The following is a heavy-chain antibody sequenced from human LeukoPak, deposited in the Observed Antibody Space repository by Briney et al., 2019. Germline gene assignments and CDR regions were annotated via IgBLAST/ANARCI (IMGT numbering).Heavy chain of an antibody. Sequence: SEALSLTCTVSGGSISSYYWSWIRQPAGKGLEWIGRIYTSGSSTYNPSLKGRVTMSLDTSKNQFSLKLSSVTAADTAVYYCARASGYYDSSGYVSEYFQHWGQGTLVTVSS. V-gene: IGHV4-4*07. CDR1: GGSISSYY. CDR3: ARASGYYDSSGYVSEYFQH. CDR2: IYTSGSS. J-gene: IGHJ1*01. D-gene: IGHD3-22*01.